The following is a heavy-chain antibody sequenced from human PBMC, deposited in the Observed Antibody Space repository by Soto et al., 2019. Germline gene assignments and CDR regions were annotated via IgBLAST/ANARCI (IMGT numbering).Heavy chain of an antibody. D-gene: IGHD5-18*01. CDR3: ARGGRGYSYGCFDY. J-gene: IGHJ4*02. V-gene: IGHV4-34*01. CDR2: INHSGST. Sequence: PSETLSLTCAVYGGSFSGYYWSWIRQPPGKGLEWIGEINHSGSTNYNPSLKSRVTISVDTSKNQFSLKLSSVTAADTAVYYCARGGRGYSYGCFDYWGQGTLVTVSS. CDR1: GGSFSGYY.